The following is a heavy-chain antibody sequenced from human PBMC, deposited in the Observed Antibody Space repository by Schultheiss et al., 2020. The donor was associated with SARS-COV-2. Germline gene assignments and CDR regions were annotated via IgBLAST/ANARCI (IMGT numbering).Heavy chain of an antibody. D-gene: IGHD4-17*01. Sequence: ESLKISCAASGFTFDDYAMHWVRQAPGKGLEWIGEIYHSGSTYYNPSLKSRVTISVDTSKNQFSLKLSSVTAADTAVYYCARFGPQPFRRRFRYGDYYFDDWGQGTLVTVSS. V-gene: IGHV4-34*01. CDR3: ARFGPQPFRRRFRYGDYYFDD. J-gene: IGHJ4*02. CDR1: GFTFDDYA. CDR2: IYHSGST.